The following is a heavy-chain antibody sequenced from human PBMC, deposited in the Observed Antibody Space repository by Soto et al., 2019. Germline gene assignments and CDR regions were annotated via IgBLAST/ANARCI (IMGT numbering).Heavy chain of an antibody. D-gene: IGHD6-13*01. CDR2: INPNSGGT. Sequence: QVQLVQSGAEVKKPGASVKVSGKASGYTLTGYYMHWGRQAPGQGIEWMGWINPNSGGTNYAQKFQGWVTMTRDTSISTAYMELSRLRSDDTAVYYCARDSSSWDYYFDYWGQGTLVTVSS. CDR1: GYTLTGYY. J-gene: IGHJ4*02. CDR3: ARDSSSWDYYFDY. V-gene: IGHV1-2*04.